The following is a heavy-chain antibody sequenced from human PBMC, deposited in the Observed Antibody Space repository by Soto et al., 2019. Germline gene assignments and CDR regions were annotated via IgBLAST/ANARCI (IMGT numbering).Heavy chain of an antibody. Sequence: QVQLVQSGAEVKKPGASVKVSCKASGYTFTSYGISWVRQAPGQGLEWMGWISAYNGNTNYAQKLQGRVTMTTDTSTSTAYMERRSLRSDDTAVYYCARSEVEWLVDYYYGMDVWGQGTTVTVSS. CDR1: GYTFTSYG. D-gene: IGHD6-19*01. CDR2: ISAYNGNT. V-gene: IGHV1-18*01. CDR3: ARSEVEWLVDYYYGMDV. J-gene: IGHJ6*02.